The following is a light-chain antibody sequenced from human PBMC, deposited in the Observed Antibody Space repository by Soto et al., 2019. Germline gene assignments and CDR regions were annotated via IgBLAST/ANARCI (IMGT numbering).Light chain of an antibody. V-gene: IGKV2-30*02. CDR1: QSLVHSDGNTY. CDR2: KFT. J-gene: IGKJ2*01. CDR3: MPVTHWPPYT. Sequence: DVVMTQSPLSLHVTLGQPASISCRSSQSLVHSDGNTYLNRYQQRPGQSPRRLIYKFTNRDSVVPDRFSGSESGTYFTLNISRVEAEDVGLYYCMPVTHWPPYTFGQGTKLEI.